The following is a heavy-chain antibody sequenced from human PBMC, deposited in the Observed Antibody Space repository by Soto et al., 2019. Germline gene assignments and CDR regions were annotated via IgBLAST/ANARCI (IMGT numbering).Heavy chain of an antibody. D-gene: IGHD3-22*01. J-gene: IGHJ3*02. V-gene: IGHV1-18*04. CDR2: RSAYNGNT. Sequence: GPSVKVSCKAYGCHFTSYGIRWVRQPPGQGLEWMGWRSAYNGNTNYAQKLQGRVTMTTDTSTSTAYMELRSLRSDDTAVYYCARDQVTMITKALDIWGQGTMVTVSS. CDR3: ARDQVTMITKALDI. CDR1: GCHFTSYG.